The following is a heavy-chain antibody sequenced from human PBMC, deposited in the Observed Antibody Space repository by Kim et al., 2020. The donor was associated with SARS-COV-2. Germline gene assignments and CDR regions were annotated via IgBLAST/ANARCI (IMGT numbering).Heavy chain of an antibody. CDR2: IRGSGEST. CDR1: GFTFNIYA. CDR3: AEISSGSSGWFEYFQH. D-gene: IGHD6-19*01. V-gene: IGHV3-23*01. Sequence: GGSLRLSCAASGFTFNIYAMSWVRQAPGKGLEWVSGIRGSGESTTYADSVQGRFTISRDNSKNTLYLQVDRLRVDDTALYYCAEISSGSSGWFEYFQHWGQGTLVTVSS. J-gene: IGHJ1*01.